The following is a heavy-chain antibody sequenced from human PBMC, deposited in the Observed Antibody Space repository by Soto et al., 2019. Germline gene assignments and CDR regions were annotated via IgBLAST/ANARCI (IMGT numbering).Heavy chain of an antibody. D-gene: IGHD6-13*01. J-gene: IGHJ6*02. CDR3: ARVPTAAGFLGDYYYGMDV. CDR2: ISYDGSNK. V-gene: IGHV3-30-3*01. Sequence: PGGSLRLSCAASGFTFSSYAMHWVRQAPGKGLEWVAVISYDGSNKYYADSVKGRFTISRDNSKNTLYLQMNSLRAEDTAVYYCARVPTAAGFLGDYYYGMDVWGQGTTVTVSS. CDR1: GFTFSSYA.